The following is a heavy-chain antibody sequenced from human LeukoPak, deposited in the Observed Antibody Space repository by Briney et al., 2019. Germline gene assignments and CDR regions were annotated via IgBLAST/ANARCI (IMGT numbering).Heavy chain of an antibody. CDR1: GGSISSGTYY. CDR3: ARSSGTYLTDYFDY. Sequence: PSETLSLTCTVSGGSISSGTYYWSWIRQPAGKGLEWIGRMYTSGSTKYNPSLKSRATISGDTSKNQFSLRLSSVTAADTAVYYCARSSGTYLTDYFDYWGQGTLVTVSS. D-gene: IGHD1-26*01. V-gene: IGHV4-61*02. J-gene: IGHJ4*02. CDR2: MYTSGST.